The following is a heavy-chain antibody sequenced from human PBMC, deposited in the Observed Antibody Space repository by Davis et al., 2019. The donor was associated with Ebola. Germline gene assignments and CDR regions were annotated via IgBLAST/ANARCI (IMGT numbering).Heavy chain of an antibody. Sequence: MPSETLSLTCTVPGGSISSSTYYWGWIRQPPGKGLEGIGSFYYSGSTYYNPSLKSRVTMSVDTSKNQFSLKLSSVTAADTAVYYCASGFLEWLLGSYWGQGTLVTVSS. CDR1: GGSISSSTYY. CDR3: ASGFLEWLLGSY. CDR2: FYYSGST. V-gene: IGHV4-39*01. D-gene: IGHD3-3*01. J-gene: IGHJ4*02.